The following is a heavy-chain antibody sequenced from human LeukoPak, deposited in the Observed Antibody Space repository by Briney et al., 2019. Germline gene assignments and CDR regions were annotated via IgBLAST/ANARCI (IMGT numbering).Heavy chain of an antibody. CDR3: ARGQDLGLELFDF. J-gene: IGHJ4*02. CDR1: GYTFTNYG. V-gene: IGHV1-18*01. D-gene: IGHD1-7*01. CDR2: INPNHGNT. Sequence: ASVKVSCKASGYTFTNYGVSWVRQAPGQGLEWMGRINPNHGNTNYAQKLQGRVTMTTDTSTNTAYMELRSLRPDDTAFYYCARGQDLGLELFDFWGQGTLVTVSS.